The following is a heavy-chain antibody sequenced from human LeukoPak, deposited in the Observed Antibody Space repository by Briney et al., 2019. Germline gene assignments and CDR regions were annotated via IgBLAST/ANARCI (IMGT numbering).Heavy chain of an antibody. CDR3: ARGVSGYYYSGHYFDY. Sequence: PSETLSLTCTVSGGSISSGSYYWSWIRPPPGKGLEWIGDIYNSGSANFNPSLKSRGTISVDTSKTQFSLKLSSVTAADTAVYYCARGVSGYYYSGHYFDYWGQGTLVTVSS. CDR2: IYNSGSA. V-gene: IGHV4-61*01. J-gene: IGHJ4*02. D-gene: IGHD3-22*01. CDR1: GGSISSGSYY.